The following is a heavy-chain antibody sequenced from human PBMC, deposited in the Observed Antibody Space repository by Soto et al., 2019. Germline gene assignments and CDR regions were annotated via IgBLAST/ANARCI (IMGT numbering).Heavy chain of an antibody. V-gene: IGHV4-30-2*01. CDR2: ISHLEST. Sequence: QLQLHQSGSGLVKASQTLSLTCTLSGASITYGGYSWSWIRQPPGKDLEWLGYISHLESTFYNPSVQSRLTLSIDRSKNQFSLKLASMTAADTAVYYCARGGGYDPFDYWGQGTLVTVAS. CDR1: GASITYGGYS. CDR3: ARGGGYDPFDY. J-gene: IGHJ4*02. D-gene: IGHD5-12*01.